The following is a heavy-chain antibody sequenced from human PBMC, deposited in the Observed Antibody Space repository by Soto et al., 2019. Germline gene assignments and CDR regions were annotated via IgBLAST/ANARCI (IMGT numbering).Heavy chain of an antibody. CDR1: GFTFSSYG. V-gene: IGHV3-33*01. D-gene: IGHD1-26*01. CDR3: ARDGSWNAFDI. CDR2: IWYDGSNK. J-gene: IGHJ3*02. Sequence: QVQLVESGGGVVQPGRSLRLSCAASGFTFSSYGMHWVRQAPGKGLEWVAVIWYDGSNKYYADSVKGRFTISRDNSKNTLYLQMNSLRAEDTAVYYCARDGSWNAFDIWGQGTMVTVSS.